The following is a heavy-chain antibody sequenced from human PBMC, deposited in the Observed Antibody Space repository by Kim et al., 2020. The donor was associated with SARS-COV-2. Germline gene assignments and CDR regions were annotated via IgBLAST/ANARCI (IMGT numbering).Heavy chain of an antibody. D-gene: IGHD5-12*01. CDR1: GFTFSSYW. CDR2: INSDGSST. J-gene: IGHJ6*02. CDR3: ARVGSGYDLDIDYYYYGMDV. Sequence: GGSLRLSCAASGFTFSSYWMHWVRQAPGKGLVWVSRINSDGSSTSYADSVKGRFTISRDNAKNTLYLQMNSLRAEDTAVYYCARVGSGYDLDIDYYYYGMDVWGQGTTVTVSS. V-gene: IGHV3-74*01.